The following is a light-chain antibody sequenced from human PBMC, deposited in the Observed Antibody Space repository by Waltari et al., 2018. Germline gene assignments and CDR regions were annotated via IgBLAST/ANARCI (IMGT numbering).Light chain of an antibody. CDR2: GVS. V-gene: IGKV3-20*01. Sequence: CWARQTIPGSRFTWNNKKPGQAPMLLIFGVSNRAPGIPDMFSVSGFGTDFTLTISILEPADSSVYYCHQYDGLVVTFGGGTTVEIK. J-gene: IGKJ4*01. CDR3: HQYDGLVVT. CDR1: QTIPGSR.